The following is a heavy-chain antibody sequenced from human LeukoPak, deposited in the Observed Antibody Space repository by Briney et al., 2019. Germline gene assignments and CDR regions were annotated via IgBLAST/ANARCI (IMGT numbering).Heavy chain of an antibody. V-gene: IGHV3-53*01. J-gene: IGHJ4*02. Sequence: GGSLRLSCAASGFTVSSNYMSWVRQAPGKGLEWVSVIYSGGSTYYADSVKGRFTISRDNAKNSLYLQMDSLRDDDTAVYYCASDRGAIDYWGQGTLVTVSS. CDR3: ASDRGAIDY. CDR1: GFTVSSNY. CDR2: IYSGGST.